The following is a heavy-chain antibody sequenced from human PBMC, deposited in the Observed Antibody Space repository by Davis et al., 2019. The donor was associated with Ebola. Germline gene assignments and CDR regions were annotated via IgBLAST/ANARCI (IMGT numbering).Heavy chain of an antibody. CDR2: INAGNGNT. Sequence: ASVPVSCKASGYTFTSYAMHWVRQAPGQRLEWMGWINAGNGNTKYSQKFQGRVTITRDTSASTAYMELSSLRSEDTAVYYCARDSLAAAQPGRDAFDIWGQGTMVTVSS. V-gene: IGHV1-3*01. CDR3: ARDSLAAAQPGRDAFDI. CDR1: GYTFTSYA. J-gene: IGHJ3*02. D-gene: IGHD6-13*01.